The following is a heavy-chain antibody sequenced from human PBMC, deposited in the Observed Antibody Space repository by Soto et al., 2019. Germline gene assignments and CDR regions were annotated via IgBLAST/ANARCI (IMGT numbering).Heavy chain of an antibody. J-gene: IGHJ4*02. CDR3: AELPVRHGDYGY. CDR1: GFSFSSYA. V-gene: IGHV3-23*01. CDR2: ISGSGGRT. Sequence: EVHLLESGGGLVQPGGSLRLSCAASGFSFSSYAMSWVRQAPGKGLEWVSAISGSGGRTYYADSVKGRFTISRDNSKNTLYVQMNSLRAEDTAVYYCAELPVRHGDYGYWGQGTLVTVSS. D-gene: IGHD4-17*01.